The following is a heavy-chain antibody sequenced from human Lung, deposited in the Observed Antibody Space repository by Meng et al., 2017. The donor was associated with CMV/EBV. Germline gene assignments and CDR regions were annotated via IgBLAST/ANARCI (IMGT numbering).Heavy chain of an antibody. Sequence: GGSLRLXCAASGFTVSSNYMSWVRQAPGKGLEWVSVIYSGGSTYYADSVKGRFTISRDNSKNTLYLQMNSLRAEDTAVYYCARSSDSSGYLSFQHWGQGPLVTVSS. D-gene: IGHD3-22*01. CDR2: IYSGGST. V-gene: IGHV3-53*01. J-gene: IGHJ1*01. CDR1: GFTVSSNY. CDR3: ARSSDSSGYLSFQH.